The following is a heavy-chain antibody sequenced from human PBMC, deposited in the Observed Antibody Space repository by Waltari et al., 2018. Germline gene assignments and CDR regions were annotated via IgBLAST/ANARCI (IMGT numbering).Heavy chain of an antibody. J-gene: IGHJ5*01. V-gene: IGHV4-61*09. CDR2: IDSSGST. Sequence: QVQLQESGPGLVKPSQTLSLTCTVSGASVGSGNYFWTWIRQPAGKGLAWLGHIDSSGSTTYNSSLKSRAIISLDTSKNQFSLTLNSVTAADTAVYFCARDPWFDSWGQGTLVIVSS. CDR3: ARDPWFDS. CDR1: GASVGSGNYF.